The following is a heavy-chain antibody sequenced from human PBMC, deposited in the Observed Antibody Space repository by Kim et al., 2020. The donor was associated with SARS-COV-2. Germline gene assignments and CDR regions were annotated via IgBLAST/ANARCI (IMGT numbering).Heavy chain of an antibody. D-gene: IGHD3-22*01. CDR3: ARGPSSGYYFNFDY. V-gene: IGHV4-59*09. J-gene: IGHJ4*02. Sequence: NPSLKIRVTISVDTSKNQFSLKLSSVTAADTAVYYCARGPSSGYYFNFDYWGQGTLVTVSS.